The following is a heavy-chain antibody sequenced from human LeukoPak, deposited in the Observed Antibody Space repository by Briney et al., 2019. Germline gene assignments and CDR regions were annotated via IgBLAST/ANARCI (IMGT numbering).Heavy chain of an antibody. V-gene: IGHV4-39*01. D-gene: IGHD5-24*01. CDR1: GGSISSSGYY. J-gene: IGHJ4*02. CDR3: ASPRYN. Sequence: SETLSLTCTVSGGSISSSGYYWGCIRQPPGKGLEWVGSIYYSGSTHYNPSLESRVTMSVDMSKNQFSLKLISVTAAGTAVYYCASPRYNWGQGTLVTVSS. CDR2: IYYSGST.